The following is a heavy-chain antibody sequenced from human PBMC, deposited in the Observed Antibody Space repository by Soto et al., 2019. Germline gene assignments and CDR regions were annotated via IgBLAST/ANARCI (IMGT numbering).Heavy chain of an antibody. CDR3: AKQFSSSTWYPFDH. V-gene: IGHV3-23*01. Sequence: EVQLLESGEALVQPGGSLRLSCAASGFTYNIYAMSWVRQAPGKGLEWVSGISAGVIDTYYADSVKGRLTVSRDDSKNTLYLQLNSLIADDTAVYYCAKQFSSSTWYPFDHWGRGTLVTVSS. J-gene: IGHJ4*02. CDR1: GFTYNIYA. D-gene: IGHD6-13*01. CDR2: ISAGVIDT.